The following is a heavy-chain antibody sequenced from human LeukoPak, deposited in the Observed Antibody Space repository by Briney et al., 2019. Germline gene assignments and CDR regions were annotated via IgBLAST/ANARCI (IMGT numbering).Heavy chain of an antibody. J-gene: IGHJ4*02. CDR1: GGSISSDGYY. D-gene: IGHD2-2*01. Sequence: PSETLSLTCTVSGGSISSDGYYWSWIRQPAGKGLEWIGHIYNSGSTNYNPSLKSRVAISGDTSKNQFSLKLTSVTAADTAVYYCARHVDCSSTSCYNPTIDYWGQGTLVTVSS. CDR3: ARHVDCSSTSCYNPTIDY. CDR2: IYNSGST. V-gene: IGHV4-61*09.